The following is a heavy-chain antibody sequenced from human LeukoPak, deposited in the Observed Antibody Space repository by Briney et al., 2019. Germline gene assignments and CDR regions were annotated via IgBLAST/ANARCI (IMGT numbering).Heavy chain of an antibody. J-gene: IGHJ4*02. D-gene: IGHD3-10*01. Sequence: ASVTVSCTASGYTFTSYDINWVRQAPGQGLEWMGWMNPNSGNTGYAQKFQGRVTMTRNTSISTAYMELSSLRSEDTAVYYCARALFKVRGVLRDYWGQGTLVTVSS. CDR3: ARALFKVRGVLRDY. CDR1: GYTFTSYD. V-gene: IGHV1-8*01. CDR2: MNPNSGNT.